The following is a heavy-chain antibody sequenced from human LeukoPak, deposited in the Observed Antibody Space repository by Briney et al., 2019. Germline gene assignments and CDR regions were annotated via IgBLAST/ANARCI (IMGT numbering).Heavy chain of an antibody. D-gene: IGHD6-6*01. V-gene: IGHV3-23*01. CDR1: GFTFNNYG. CDR3: AKASAGYSSSF. J-gene: IGHJ4*02. Sequence: PGGSLRLSCAASGFTFNNYGMGWVRQTPGKGLEWVATIGTSGANTYHADSVKGRFTISRDNSKNTLYLQMNSLRAEDTAVYYCAKASAGYSSSFWGQGTLVTVSS. CDR2: IGTSGANT.